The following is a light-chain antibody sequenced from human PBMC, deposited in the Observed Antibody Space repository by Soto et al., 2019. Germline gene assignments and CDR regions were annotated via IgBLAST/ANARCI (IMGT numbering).Light chain of an antibody. CDR3: QHYDNLPAVT. CDR1: QDIGKN. Sequence: QMTQSPSSLSVSVGDRVTINCQASQDIGKNLNWYQQKPGKAPKLLVYDASNLETGVPSRFSVSGSGTDFTFTISRLQPEDIATYYCQHYDNLPAVTFGQGTRLEIK. V-gene: IGKV1-33*01. J-gene: IGKJ5*01. CDR2: DAS.